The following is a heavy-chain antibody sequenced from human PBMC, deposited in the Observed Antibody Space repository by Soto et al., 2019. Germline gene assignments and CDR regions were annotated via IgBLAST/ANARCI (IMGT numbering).Heavy chain of an antibody. J-gene: IGHJ6*02. CDR2: INHSVST. CDR3: ARGWEATFGVVHFPRNYGMDV. Sequence: PXATLSLTFAVYGGSFSGYYWSWIRQPPGKGLEWIGEINHSVSTNYNPSLKSRVTISVDTSKNQFSLKLSSVTAADTAVYYCARGWEATFGVVHFPRNYGMDVWGQGTTVTVSS. D-gene: IGHD3-3*01. CDR1: GGSFSGYY. V-gene: IGHV4-34*01.